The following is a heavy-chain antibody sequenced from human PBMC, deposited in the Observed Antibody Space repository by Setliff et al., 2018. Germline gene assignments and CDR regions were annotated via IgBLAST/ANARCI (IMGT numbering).Heavy chain of an antibody. V-gene: IGHV3-21*01. CDR2: ISRSSTYI. J-gene: IGHJ3*02. D-gene: IGHD6-13*01. CDR3: ASAGHSGSWFPFDAFHI. CDR1: GFTFSTHS. Sequence: GGSLRLSCAASGFTFSTHSMNWVRQAPGKGLEWVSSISRSSTYIYYADSMKGRFTISRDNAKNSLYLQMNSLRVEDTAVYYCASAGHSGSWFPFDAFHIWGQGTMVTVSS.